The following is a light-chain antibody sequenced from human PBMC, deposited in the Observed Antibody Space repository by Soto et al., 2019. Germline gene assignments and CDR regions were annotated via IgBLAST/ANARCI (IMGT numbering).Light chain of an antibody. CDR1: QTFSSW. V-gene: IGKV1-5*03. J-gene: IGKJ1*01. Sequence: DIQMTQSPSTLSGSVGDTVTITCRASQTFSSWLAWYQQKPGKAPKLLIYKASTLKSGVPSRFSGSGSGTEFTLTICSLQPDDFATYYCQHYNIYSEAFGQGTMVDIK. CDR2: KAS. CDR3: QHYNIYSEA.